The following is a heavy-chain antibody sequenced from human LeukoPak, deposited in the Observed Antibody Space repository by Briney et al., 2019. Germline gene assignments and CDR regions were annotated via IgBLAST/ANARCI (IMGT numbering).Heavy chain of an antibody. J-gene: IGHJ4*02. D-gene: IGHD3-3*01. Sequence: GGSLRLSCAASGFTFSSYAMSWVRQAPGKGLEWVSAISGSGGSTYYADSVKGRFTISRDNSKNTLYLQMNSLRAEDTAVYYCARGVRYDSWSGSPYYFDYWGQGTLVTVSS. CDR2: ISGSGGST. CDR3: ARGVRYDSWSGSPYYFDY. CDR1: GFTFSSYA. V-gene: IGHV3-23*01.